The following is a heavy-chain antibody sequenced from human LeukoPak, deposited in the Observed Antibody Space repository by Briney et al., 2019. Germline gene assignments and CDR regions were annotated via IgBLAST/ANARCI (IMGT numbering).Heavy chain of an antibody. CDR2: ISPIGST. V-gene: IGHV4-61*02. J-gene: IGHJ5*02. D-gene: IGHD3-22*01. Sequence: PSETLSLTCTVSGGSISSGSSYWSWIRQPAGKGLEWIGRISPIGSTNYNPSLRSRVTISVDTSKNQFSLKLSSVTAADTAVYYCARCRGWKYDSGWFDPWGQGTLVTVSS. CDR1: GGSISSGSSY. CDR3: ARCRGWKYDSGWFDP.